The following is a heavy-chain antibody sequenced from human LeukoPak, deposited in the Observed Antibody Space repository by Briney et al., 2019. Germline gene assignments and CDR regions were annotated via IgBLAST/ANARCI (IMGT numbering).Heavy chain of an antibody. V-gene: IGHV1-2*02. CDR1: GYTFTAYY. J-gene: IGHJ4*02. CDR3: AREPGDSSSDY. D-gene: IGHD7-27*01. CDR2: INPNSGDT. Sequence: ASVKVSCKASGYTFTAYYMHWVRQAPGQGLEWMGWINPNSGDTNYAQKFQGGVTMTRDTSISTAYMELSGLTSDDTAVYFCAREPGDSSSDYWGQGTLVTVSS.